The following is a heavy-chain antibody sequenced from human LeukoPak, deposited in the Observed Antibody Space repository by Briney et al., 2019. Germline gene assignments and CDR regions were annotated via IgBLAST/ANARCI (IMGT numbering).Heavy chain of an antibody. D-gene: IGHD2-8*01. V-gene: IGHV3-20*04. Sequence: GGSLRLSCAASGFTFDDYGMSWVRQAPGKGPEWVSGINWNGGSTGYADSVKGRFTISRDNAKNSLYLQMNSPRAEDTALYYCARVLGCTNGVCPYYYYYYMDVWGKGTTVTVSS. CDR2: INWNGGST. CDR1: GFTFDDYG. CDR3: ARVLGCTNGVCPYYYYYYMDV. J-gene: IGHJ6*03.